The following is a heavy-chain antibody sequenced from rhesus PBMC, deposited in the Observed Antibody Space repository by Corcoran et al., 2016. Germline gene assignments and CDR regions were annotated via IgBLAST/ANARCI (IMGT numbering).Heavy chain of an antibody. CDR1: GFSLSTTNMG. J-gene: IGHJ4*01. CDR3: ARHGRLDY. D-gene: IGHD4-29*01. Sequence: QVTLKESGPALVKPTQTLTLTCTFSGFSLSTTNMGVGWIRQPPGKALEWLASIYWDDDKYYSKSLMSRLTISKDTSKSQVVLKVTNMDPLDTATYYCARHGRLDYWGQGVLVTVSS. V-gene: IGHV2S1*01. CDR2: IYWDDDK.